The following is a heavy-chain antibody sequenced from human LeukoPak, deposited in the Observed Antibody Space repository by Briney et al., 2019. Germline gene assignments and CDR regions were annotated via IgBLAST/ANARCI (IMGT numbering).Heavy chain of an antibody. J-gene: IGHJ2*01. D-gene: IGHD4-17*01. V-gene: IGHV4-39*01. CDR3: ARLARSTRDYSWHFDL. Sequence: PSETLSLTCTVSGGSVSSNNYYWTWLRQPPGMGLQWIGTVFYSGTTYYNPSLKSRTTTSVDTSKNQFSLKLSSVTVADMAVYYCARLARSTRDYSWHFDLWSRGTLVTVSS. CDR1: GGSVSSNNYY. CDR2: VFYSGTT.